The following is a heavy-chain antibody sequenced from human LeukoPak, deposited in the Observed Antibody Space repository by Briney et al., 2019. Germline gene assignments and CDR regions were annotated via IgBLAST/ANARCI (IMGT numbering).Heavy chain of an antibody. Sequence: GGSLRLSCAASGFTFSSYWMSWVRQAPGEGLEWVANIKQDGSEKYYVDSVKGRFTISRDNAKNSLYLQMNSLRAEDTAVYYCAREVTGHNNYYYYMDVWGKGTTVTVSS. D-gene: IGHD2-21*02. V-gene: IGHV3-7*01. J-gene: IGHJ6*03. CDR2: IKQDGSEK. CDR1: GFTFSSYW. CDR3: AREVTGHNNYYYYMDV.